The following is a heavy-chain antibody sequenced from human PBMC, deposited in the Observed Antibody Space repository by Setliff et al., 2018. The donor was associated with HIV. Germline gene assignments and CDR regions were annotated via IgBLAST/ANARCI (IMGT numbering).Heavy chain of an antibody. J-gene: IGHJ4*02. CDR1: GYSFSSYW. V-gene: IGHV5-51*01. CDR2: IYPGDSDT. D-gene: IGHD7-27*01. Sequence: GESLKISCKGSGYSFSSYWIGWVRQMPGKGLEWMGIIYPGDSDTRYSPSFQGQVTISADNSRNTLHLQVNSLRADDTALYYCVKGIVPNWGHHFDYWGQGTLVTVSS. CDR3: VKGIVPNWGHHFDY.